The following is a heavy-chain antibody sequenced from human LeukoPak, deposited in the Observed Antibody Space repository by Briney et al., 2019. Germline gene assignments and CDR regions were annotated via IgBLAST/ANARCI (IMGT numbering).Heavy chain of an antibody. V-gene: IGHV1-69*13. Sequence: SVTVSCKASGGTFSSYAISWVRQAPGRGLEWMGGIIPIFGTANYAQKFQGRVTITADESTSTAYMELSSLRSEDTAVYYCARGGARLLWFGESPSYGMDVRGKGTTVTVSS. CDR1: GGTFSSYA. D-gene: IGHD3-10*01. CDR2: IIPIFGTA. J-gene: IGHJ6*04. CDR3: ARGGARLLWFGESPSYGMDV.